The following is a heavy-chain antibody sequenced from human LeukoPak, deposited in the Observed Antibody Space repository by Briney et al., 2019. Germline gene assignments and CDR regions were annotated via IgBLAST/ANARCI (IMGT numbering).Heavy chain of an antibody. J-gene: IGHJ6*03. V-gene: IGHV4-38-2*02. CDR2: IYHSGST. D-gene: IGHD5-12*01. Sequence: ASETLSLTCSVSGYSISSGYYWGWIRPPPGKGLEGIGSIYHSGSTYYNPSLKSRVTISVDTPKHQCSLKLTSVTAADTAVYYCARERGYSGYDRGYYYYYMDVWGKGTTVTVSS. CDR3: ARERGYSGYDRGYYYYYMDV. CDR1: GYSISSGYY.